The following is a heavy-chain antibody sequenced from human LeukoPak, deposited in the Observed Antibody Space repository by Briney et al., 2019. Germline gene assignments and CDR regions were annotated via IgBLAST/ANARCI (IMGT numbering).Heavy chain of an antibody. CDR3: ARDPAYCGGDCYSYNWFDP. CDR2: INPNSGGT. D-gene: IGHD2-21*02. V-gene: IGHV1-2*02. J-gene: IGHJ5*02. CDR1: GYTFTGYY. Sequence: ASVKVSCKASGYTFTGYYMHWVRQAPGQGLEWMGWINPNSGGTNYAQKFQGRVTMTRDTSISTAYMELSRLRSDDTAVYYCARDPAYCGGDCYSYNWFDPWGQGTLVTVSS.